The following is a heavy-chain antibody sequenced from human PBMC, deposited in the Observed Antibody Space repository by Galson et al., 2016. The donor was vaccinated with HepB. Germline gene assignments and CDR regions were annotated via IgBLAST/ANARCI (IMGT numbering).Heavy chain of an antibody. CDR1: GFTFRNYA. J-gene: IGHJ4*02. V-gene: IGHV3-23*01. CDR2: ISDSEGSA. D-gene: IGHD3-3*01. Sequence: SLRLSCAASGFTFRNYAMGWVRQAPGKGLEWVSAISDSEGSAYYADSVKGRFTISGDNSKNTLYLQMNSLRAEDTAVYYCARRRYDSHGDFDSWGQGTLVTVSS. CDR3: ARRRYDSHGDFDS.